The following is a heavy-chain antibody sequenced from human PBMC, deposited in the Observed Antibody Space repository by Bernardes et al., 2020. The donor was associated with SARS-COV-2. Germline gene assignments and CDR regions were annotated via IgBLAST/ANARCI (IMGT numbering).Heavy chain of an antibody. D-gene: IGHD6-13*01. V-gene: IGHV3-23*01. CDR3: VRAGRLSWYDFWGQGILVTVSSASTKGPSVFPLAPCSRSTSESTAAPSYYGMDV. J-gene: IGHJ6*02. CDR1: GFTFKTYT. Sequence: GGSLRLSCATSGFTFKTYTMGWVRQAPGKGLEWVSDINDSGVRTYYADSVTGRFTISRDNSKNTLYLQMSSLRADDTAIYYCVRAGRLSWYDFWGQGILVTVSSASTKGPSVFPLAPCSRSTSESTAAPSYYGMDVWGQGTTVTVSS. CDR2: INDSGVRT.